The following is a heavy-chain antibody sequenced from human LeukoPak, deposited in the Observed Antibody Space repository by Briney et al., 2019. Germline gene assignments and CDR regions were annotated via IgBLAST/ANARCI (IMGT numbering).Heavy chain of an antibody. CDR1: GFTFSAFI. CDR3: ASAVAVPGGGYYFDY. D-gene: IGHD6-19*01. CDR2: ISSRSNYI. Sequence: PGGTLRLSCAASGFTFSAFILSWVRQAPGKGLEWVSSISSRSNYIYYANTVKGRFTISRDSAGNFATISLYLQMNSLRPADTAVYFCASAVAVPGGGYYFDYWGQGTLVTVSS. J-gene: IGHJ4*02. V-gene: IGHV3-21*01.